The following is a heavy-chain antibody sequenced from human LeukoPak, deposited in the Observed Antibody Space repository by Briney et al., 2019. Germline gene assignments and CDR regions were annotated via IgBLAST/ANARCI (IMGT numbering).Heavy chain of an antibody. CDR1: GFTFSDYY. Sequence: GGFLRLSCAASGFTFSDYYMSWIRQAPGKGLEWVSYISSSGSTIYYADSVKGRFTISRDNAKNSLYLQMNSLRAEDTAVYYCASSVEMATIVFDYWGQGTLVTVSS. J-gene: IGHJ4*02. CDR3: ASSVEMATIVFDY. V-gene: IGHV3-11*01. D-gene: IGHD5-24*01. CDR2: ISSSGSTI.